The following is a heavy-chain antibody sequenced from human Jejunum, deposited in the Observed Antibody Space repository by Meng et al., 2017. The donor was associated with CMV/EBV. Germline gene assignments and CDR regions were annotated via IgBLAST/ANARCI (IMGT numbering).Heavy chain of an antibody. CDR1: EFAFSPDG. J-gene: IGHJ1*01. V-gene: IGHV3-23*01. D-gene: IGHD2-15*01. CDR3: ATWAERGTPQVQF. Sequence: ASEFAFSPDGLAWVRRAPGKGLEWVSSIGGSGGSPYYRDFAKGRFTISRDNSKNTLYLQLSSLRAEDTAVYYCATWAERGTPQVQFWGQGTLVTVSS. CDR2: IGGSGGSP.